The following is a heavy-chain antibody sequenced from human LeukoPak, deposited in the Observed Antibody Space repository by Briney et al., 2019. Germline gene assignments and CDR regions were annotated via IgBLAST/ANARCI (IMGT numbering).Heavy chain of an antibody. Sequence: SETLSLTCTVSGGSISSYYWSWIRQPPGKGLEWIGYIYYSGSTNYNPSLKSRVTISVDTSKNQFSLKLSSVTAADTAVYYCARGRPAAMTGVSHGFDYWGQGTLVTVSS. V-gene: IGHV4-59*01. D-gene: IGHD2-2*01. CDR1: GGSISSYY. CDR3: ARGRPAAMTGVSHGFDY. CDR2: IYYSGST. J-gene: IGHJ4*02.